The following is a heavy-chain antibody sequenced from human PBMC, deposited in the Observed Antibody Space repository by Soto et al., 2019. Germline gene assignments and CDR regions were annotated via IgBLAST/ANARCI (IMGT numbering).Heavy chain of an antibody. D-gene: IGHD1-7*01. Sequence: ASVKVSCKASGYTFTGYYMHWVRQAPGQGLEWMGWINPNSGGTNYAQKFQGRVTMTRDTSISTAYMELSGLRSDDTAVYYCARDLHWNYYYYYYGMDVWGQGTTVTVSS. J-gene: IGHJ6*02. CDR3: ARDLHWNYYYYYYGMDV. CDR1: GYTFTGYY. V-gene: IGHV1-2*02. CDR2: INPNSGGT.